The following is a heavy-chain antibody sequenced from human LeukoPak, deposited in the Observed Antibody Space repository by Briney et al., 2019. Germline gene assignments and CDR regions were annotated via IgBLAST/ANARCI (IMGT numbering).Heavy chain of an antibody. CDR3: ARAYYYDSSGYYAYYGMDV. CDR2: IYHSGST. J-gene: IGHJ6*02. V-gene: IGHV4-4*02. CDR1: GVSISSNDW. D-gene: IGHD3-22*01. Sequence: PSETLSLTCAVSGVSISSNDWWSWVRQPPGKGLEWIGEIYHSGSTNYNPSLKSRVTISVDTSKNQFSLELSSVTAADTAVYYCARAYYYDSSGYYAYYGMDVWGQGTTVTVSS.